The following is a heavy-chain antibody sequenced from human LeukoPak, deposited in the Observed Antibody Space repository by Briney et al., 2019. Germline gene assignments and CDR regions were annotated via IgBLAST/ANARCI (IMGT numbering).Heavy chain of an antibody. CDR3: AKDVLSYYYDSSGYFDY. D-gene: IGHD3-22*01. J-gene: IGHJ4*02. CDR2: ISGSGGST. CDR1: GFTYSSYA. V-gene: IGHV3-23*01. Sequence: GGSLRLSCAASGFTYSSYAMSLVRQAPGKGLEWVSAISGSGGSTYYADSVKGRFTISRDNSKNTLYLQMNSLRAEDTAVYYCAKDVLSYYYDSSGYFDYWGQGTLVTVSS.